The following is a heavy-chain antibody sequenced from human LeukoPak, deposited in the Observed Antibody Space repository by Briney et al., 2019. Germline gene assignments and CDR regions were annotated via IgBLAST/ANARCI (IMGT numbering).Heavy chain of an antibody. J-gene: IGHJ4*02. V-gene: IGHV3-23*01. D-gene: IGHD3-22*01. Sequence: PGGSLRLSCAASGFTFSSYAMSWVRQAPGKGLEWVSAISGSGGSTYYADSVKGRFTISRDNSKNTLYLQMNSLRAEDTAVYYCATSELDSSGSPARIDYWGQGTLVTVSS. CDR1: GFTFSSYA. CDR2: ISGSGGST. CDR3: ATSELDSSGSPARIDY.